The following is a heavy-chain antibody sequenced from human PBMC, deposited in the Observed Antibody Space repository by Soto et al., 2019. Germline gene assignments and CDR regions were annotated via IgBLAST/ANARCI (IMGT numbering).Heavy chain of an antibody. D-gene: IGHD6-19*01. V-gene: IGHV4-38-2*01. Sequence: SETLSLTCDLSGYSITSGYYWGWVRQPPGKGLEWIGSFYYGGSTFYNPSLKSRVTISVDASKNNFSLRLTSVTAADTAVYFCTRVVAGLDYWGQGILVTVSS. CDR2: FYYGGST. CDR1: GYSITSGYY. J-gene: IGHJ4*02. CDR3: TRVVAGLDY.